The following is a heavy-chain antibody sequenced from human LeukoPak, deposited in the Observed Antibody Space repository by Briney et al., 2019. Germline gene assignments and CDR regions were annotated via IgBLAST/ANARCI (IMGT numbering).Heavy chain of an antibody. D-gene: IGHD4-17*01. CDR3: ASGGYGDPFDY. Sequence: PGGSLRLSCAASGFTFSSYEMNWVRQAPGKGLEWVSYISSSGSTIYSADSVKGRFTISRDNAKNSLYLQMNSLRAEDTAVYYCASGGYGDPFDYWGQGTLVTVSS. CDR2: ISSSGSTI. J-gene: IGHJ4*02. V-gene: IGHV3-48*03. CDR1: GFTFSSYE.